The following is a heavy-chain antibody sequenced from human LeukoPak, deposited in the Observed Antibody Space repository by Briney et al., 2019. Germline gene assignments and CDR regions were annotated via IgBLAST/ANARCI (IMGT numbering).Heavy chain of an antibody. CDR1: GYTFTSYD. J-gene: IGHJ4*02. V-gene: IGHV1-8*01. Sequence: ASMKVSCKTSGYTFTSYDNNWLRHATGQGPEWMGRVSPNSGDSDYAQKFQGRVTMTRDTSISTAYMELSSLTYEDTAVYYCASYNGYAKWGQGTLVTVSS. CDR2: VSPNSGDS. CDR3: ASYNGYAK. D-gene: IGHD5-12*01.